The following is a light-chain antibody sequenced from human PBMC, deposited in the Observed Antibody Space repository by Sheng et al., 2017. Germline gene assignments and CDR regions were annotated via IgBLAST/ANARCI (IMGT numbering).Light chain of an antibody. V-gene: IGLV1-40*01. Sequence: QSVLIQPPSASGTPGQRVTISCSGSSSNIGGNYVHWYQQLPGTAPKLLIYGNSNRPSGVPDRFSGSKSGTSASLAITGLQAEDEADYYCQSYDSSLSVLVVFGGGTKLTVL. J-gene: IGLJ2*01. CDR2: GNS. CDR3: QSYDSSLSVLVV. CDR1: SSNIGGNY.